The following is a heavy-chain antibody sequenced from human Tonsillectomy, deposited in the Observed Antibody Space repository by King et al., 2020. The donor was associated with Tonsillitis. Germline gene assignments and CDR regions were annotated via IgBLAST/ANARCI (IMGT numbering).Heavy chain of an antibody. Sequence: VQLVESGGGLEQPGGSLRLSCAASGFTFSSYDMNWVRQAPGKGLEWVSYISRSSSRIYYADSVKGRFTISRDNAKNSLYLQMNSLRAEDTAVYYCARGVIITGDWYFDLWGPGTLVSVSS. V-gene: IGHV3-48*01. CDR3: ARGVIITGDWYFDL. CDR1: GFTFSSYD. CDR2: ISRSSSRI. J-gene: IGHJ2*01. D-gene: IGHD3-16*01.